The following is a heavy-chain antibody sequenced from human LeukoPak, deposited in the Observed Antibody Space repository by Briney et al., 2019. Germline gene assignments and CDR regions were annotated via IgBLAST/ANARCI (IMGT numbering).Heavy chain of an antibody. CDR3: AKGYCSSTSCRYVFDY. J-gene: IGHJ4*02. D-gene: IGHD2-2*01. Sequence: GGSLRLSCAASGFTFSSYAMSWVRQAPGKGLEWVSAISGSGGSTYYADSVKGRFTISRDNSKNTLYLQMNSLRAEDTAVYYCAKGYCSSTSCRYVFDYWGQGTLVTVSS. CDR2: ISGSGGST. CDR1: GFTFSSYA. V-gene: IGHV3-23*01.